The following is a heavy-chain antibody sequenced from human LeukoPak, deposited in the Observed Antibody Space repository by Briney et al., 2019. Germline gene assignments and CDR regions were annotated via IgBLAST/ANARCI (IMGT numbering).Heavy chain of an antibody. Sequence: SETLSLTCTVSGGSISSYYWSWIRQPPGKGLEWIGYIYYSGSTNYNPSLKSRVTISVDTSKNQFSLKLSSVTAADTAVYYCARVTDPLYYYYYYMDVWGKGTTVTVSS. CDR1: GGSISSYY. V-gene: IGHV4-59*01. J-gene: IGHJ6*03. CDR2: IYYSGST. CDR3: ARVTDPLYYYYYYMDV.